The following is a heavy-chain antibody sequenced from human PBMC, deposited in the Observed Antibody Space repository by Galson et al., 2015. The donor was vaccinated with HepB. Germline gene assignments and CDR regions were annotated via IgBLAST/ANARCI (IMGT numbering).Heavy chain of an antibody. CDR3: ARVGDGYKHAFDI. CDR2: IHYSGST. V-gene: IGHV4-59*01. CDR1: GGSISSYY. Sequence: LSLTCTVSGGSISSYYWSWIRQPPGKGLGWIRYIHYSGSTNYNPSLKSRVTISVDPSKNQFSLKLSSVTAADTAVYYCARVGDGYKHAFDIWGQGTMVTVSS. D-gene: IGHD5-24*01. J-gene: IGHJ3*02.